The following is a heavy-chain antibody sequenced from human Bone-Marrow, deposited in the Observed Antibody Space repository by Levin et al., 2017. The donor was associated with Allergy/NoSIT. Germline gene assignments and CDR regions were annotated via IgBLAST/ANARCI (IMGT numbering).Heavy chain of an antibody. J-gene: IGHJ4*02. D-gene: IGHD4-17*01. Sequence: SQTLSLTCTVSGGSINNSYWSWIRPPPGKRLEWIGYVSSSGSINYNPSLKSRVTLSIDTSRNQFSLNLHSVTAADTAMYYCARSFGDYTIYFDYWGQGALVTVSS. CDR3: ARSFGDYTIYFDY. V-gene: IGHV4-59*01. CDR1: GGSINNSY. CDR2: VSSSGSI.